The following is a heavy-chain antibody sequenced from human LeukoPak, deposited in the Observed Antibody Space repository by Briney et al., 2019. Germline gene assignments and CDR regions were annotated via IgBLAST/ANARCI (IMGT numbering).Heavy chain of an antibody. D-gene: IGHD6-13*01. J-gene: IGHJ4*02. CDR1: GGSISSGGYS. CDR2: IYHSGST. V-gene: IGHV4-30-2*01. Sequence: SETLSLTCAVSGGSISSGGYSWSWIRQPLGKGLEWIGYIYHSGSTYYNPSLKSRVTISVDRSKNQFSLKLSSVTAADTAVYYCARVARAAAGTPMFDYWGQGTLVTVSS. CDR3: ARVARAAAGTPMFDY.